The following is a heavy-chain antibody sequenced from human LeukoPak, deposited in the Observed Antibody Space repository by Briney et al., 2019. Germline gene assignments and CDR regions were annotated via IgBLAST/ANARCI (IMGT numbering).Heavy chain of an antibody. CDR2: IIPIFGTA. J-gene: IGHJ6*02. CDR1: GGTFSSYA. Sequence: SVKVSFKASGGTFSSYAISWVRQAPGQGLEWMGGIIPIFGTANYAQKFQGRVTITADESTSTAYMELSSLRSEDTAVYYCARAGKGGYDVYYYYYYGMDVWGQGTTVTVSS. D-gene: IGHD5-12*01. V-gene: IGHV1-69*13. CDR3: ARAGKGGYDVYYYYYYGMDV.